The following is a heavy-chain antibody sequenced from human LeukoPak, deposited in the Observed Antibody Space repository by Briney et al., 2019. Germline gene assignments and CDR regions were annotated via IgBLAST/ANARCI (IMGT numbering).Heavy chain of an antibody. D-gene: IGHD2-8*01. CDR1: GFTFNNCA. J-gene: IGHJ4*02. CDR2: IGDSGGYT. V-gene: IGHV3-23*01. Sequence: GGSLRLSCAASGFTFNNCAMTWVRQAPGKGLEWVSAIGDSGGYTYYADSVKGRFTISRDNSKNTLYLQVNSLRAEDTAVYYCAKDRSHNGSPIDYWGQGTLVTVSS. CDR3: AKDRSHNGSPIDY.